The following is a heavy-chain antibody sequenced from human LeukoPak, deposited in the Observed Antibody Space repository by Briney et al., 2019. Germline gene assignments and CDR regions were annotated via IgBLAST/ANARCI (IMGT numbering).Heavy chain of an antibody. J-gene: IGHJ6*02. CDR2: VSGSGGST. CDR3: AKQIAAAAGQRGYYYYYGMDV. V-gene: IGHV3-23*01. CDR1: GFTFSSYA. D-gene: IGHD6-13*01. Sequence: GGSLRLSCAASGFTFSSYAMSWVRQAPGQGLEWVSAVSGSGGSTYYADSVKGRFTISRDNSKNTLYLQMNSLRAEDTAVYYCAKQIAAAAGQRGYYYYYGMDVWGQGTTVTVSS.